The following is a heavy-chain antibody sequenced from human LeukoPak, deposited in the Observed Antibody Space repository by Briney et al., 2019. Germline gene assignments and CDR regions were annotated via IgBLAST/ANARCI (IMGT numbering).Heavy chain of an antibody. Sequence: PGGSLRLSCAVSGFNFPKFWMSWVRQAPGRGLEWVANTQPEGNEKFYVESVKGRFTISRDNTKDLLFLQMNDLRVEDTGVYYCAMGGAFYGDHWGQGTRVPVST. CDR1: GFNFPKFW. J-gene: IGHJ4*02. V-gene: IGHV3-7*03. CDR3: AMGGAFYGDH. D-gene: IGHD3-16*01. CDR2: TQPEGNEK.